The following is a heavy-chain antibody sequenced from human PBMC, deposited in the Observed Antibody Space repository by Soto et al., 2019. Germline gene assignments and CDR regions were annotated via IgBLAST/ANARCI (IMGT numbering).Heavy chain of an antibody. CDR3: AKVGNWNYYGMDV. J-gene: IGHJ6*02. CDR2: ISGSGGST. V-gene: IGHV3-23*01. Sequence: EVQLLESGGGLVQPGGSLRLSCAASGFTFRSYAMSWVRQAPGKGLEWVSAISGSGGSTYYADSVKGRFTISRDNSKNTLYLQMNSLRAEDTAVYYCAKVGNWNYYGMDVWGQGTTVTVSS. CDR1: GFTFRSYA. D-gene: IGHD1-20*01.